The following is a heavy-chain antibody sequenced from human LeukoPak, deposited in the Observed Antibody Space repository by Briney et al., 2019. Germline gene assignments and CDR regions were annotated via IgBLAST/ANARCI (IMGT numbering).Heavy chain of an antibody. Sequence: GGSLRLSCAASGFTFSSYEMNWVRQAPGKGLGWVSYISTSGSTIYYADSVKGRFTISRDNAKNSLYLQMNSLRAEDTAVYYCARVYYYYMDVWGKGTTVTISS. CDR3: ARVYYYYMDV. V-gene: IGHV3-48*03. CDR1: GFTFSSYE. J-gene: IGHJ6*03. CDR2: ISTSGSTI.